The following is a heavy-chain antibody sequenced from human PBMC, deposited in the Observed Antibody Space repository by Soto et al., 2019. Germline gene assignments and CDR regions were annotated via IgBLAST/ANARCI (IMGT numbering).Heavy chain of an antibody. Sequence: SETLSLTCTVSGGSISSYYWSWIRQPPGKGLEWIGYIYYSGSTNYNPSLKSRVTISVDTSKNQFSLRLSSVTAADTAVYYCARTPIAVAGTRLNYFDYWGQGTLVTVSS. D-gene: IGHD6-19*01. V-gene: IGHV4-59*08. CDR2: IYYSGST. CDR1: GGSISSYY. J-gene: IGHJ4*02. CDR3: ARTPIAVAGTRLNYFDY.